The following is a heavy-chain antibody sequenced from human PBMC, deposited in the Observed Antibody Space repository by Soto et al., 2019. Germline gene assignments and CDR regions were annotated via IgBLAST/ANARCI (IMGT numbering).Heavy chain of an antibody. D-gene: IGHD1-26*01. V-gene: IGHV3-53*01. CDR1: GFTVSSNY. CDR2: IYSGGST. CDR3: ARDRRSGSYYGAFDI. Sequence: GESLKISCAASGFTVSSNYMSWVRQAPGKGLEWVSVIYSGGSTYYADSVKGRFTISRDNSKNTLYLQMNSLRAEDTAVYYCARDRRSGSYYGAFDIWGQGTMVTVSS. J-gene: IGHJ3*02.